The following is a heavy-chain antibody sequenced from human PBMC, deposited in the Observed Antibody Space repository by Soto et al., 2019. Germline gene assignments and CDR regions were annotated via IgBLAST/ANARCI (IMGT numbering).Heavy chain of an antibody. J-gene: IGHJ4*02. CDR3: AKDPLAPNGYFSGGSCYDEGGEY. CDR1: GFTFISYA. Sequence: EVQLLASGGGLVQPGGSLRLSCAASGFTFISYAMSWLSQSPGKGLEWVSAISGSCGSTYYSDSVKGRFNISRDNSKNTLYRQRNSLRDEDTDVYYCAKDPLAPNGYFSGGSCYDEGGEYLGQGTLVTVSA. D-gene: IGHD2-15*01. V-gene: IGHV3-23*01. CDR2: ISGSCGST.